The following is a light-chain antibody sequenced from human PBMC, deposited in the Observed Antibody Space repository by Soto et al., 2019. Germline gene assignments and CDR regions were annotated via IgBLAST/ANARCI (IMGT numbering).Light chain of an antibody. Sequence: ERVMTQSPATLSVSPGEKATLSCRASQTVSNNLAWYQQKPGQAPRLLIYFASTRATGIPDRFSGSGSGTEFTLTISTLQSEDFAVYYCQQYNEWPLTFGGGTKVETK. V-gene: IGKV3-15*01. J-gene: IGKJ4*01. CDR2: FAS. CDR1: QTVSNN. CDR3: QQYNEWPLT.